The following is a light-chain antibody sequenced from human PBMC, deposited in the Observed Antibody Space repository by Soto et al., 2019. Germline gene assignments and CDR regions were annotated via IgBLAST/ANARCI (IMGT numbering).Light chain of an antibody. J-gene: IGLJ2*01. Sequence: QSALTQPRSVSGSPGQSVTISCTGTSSDVGGYNYVSWYQQHPGKAPKLMIYDVTKRPSGVPDRFSGSKSGTTASLTISGLQAEDEADYCCCSYANNYVIFGGGTKLTVL. CDR1: SSDVGGYNY. V-gene: IGLV2-11*01. CDR2: DVT. CDR3: CSYANNYVI.